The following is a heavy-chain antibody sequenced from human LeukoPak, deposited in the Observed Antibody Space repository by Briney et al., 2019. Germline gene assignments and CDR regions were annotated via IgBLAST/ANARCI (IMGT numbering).Heavy chain of an antibody. J-gene: IGHJ4*02. D-gene: IGHD3-22*01. Sequence: GASVKVSCKASGYTFTGYYMHWVRQAPGQGLEWMGWINPNSGGTNYAQKFQGRVTMTRDTSISTAYMELSRLRSDDTAVYYCARDHDFYDSSGTTLVSWGQGILVTVSS. CDR3: ARDHDFYDSSGTTLVS. V-gene: IGHV1-2*02. CDR2: INPNSGGT. CDR1: GYTFTGYY.